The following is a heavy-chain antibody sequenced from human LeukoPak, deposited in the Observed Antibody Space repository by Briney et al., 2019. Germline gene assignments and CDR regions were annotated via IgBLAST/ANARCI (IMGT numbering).Heavy chain of an antibody. CDR2: IYYSGST. Sequence: PSETLSLTCTVSGGSISGYYWNWVRQPPGKGLEWIGYIYYSGSTNYNPSLKSRVTISVDTSKNQFSLKLSSVAAADTAVYYCASLIAATDAFDIWGQGTMVTVSS. D-gene: IGHD6-13*01. CDR1: GGSISGYY. J-gene: IGHJ3*02. V-gene: IGHV4-59*01. CDR3: ASLIAATDAFDI.